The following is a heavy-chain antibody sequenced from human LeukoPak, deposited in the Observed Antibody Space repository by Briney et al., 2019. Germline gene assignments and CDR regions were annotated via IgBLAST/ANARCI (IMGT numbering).Heavy chain of an antibody. CDR1: GGSISSNSYY. D-gene: IGHD2-21*02. J-gene: IGHJ4*02. CDR3: ARSVVTAIAVDY. CDR2: IYYSGST. V-gene: IGHV4-39*01. Sequence: SETLSLTCTVSGGSISSNSYYWGWIRQPPGKGLEWIGSIYYSGSTYYNPSPKSRVTISVDTSKNQFSLTLSSVTATDTAVFYCARSVVTAIAVDYWGQGTLVTVSS.